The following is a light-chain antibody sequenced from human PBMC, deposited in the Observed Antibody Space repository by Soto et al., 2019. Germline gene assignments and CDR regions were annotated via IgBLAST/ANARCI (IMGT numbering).Light chain of an antibody. CDR3: QQRSNWPT. CDR2: DAS. V-gene: IGKV3-11*01. Sequence: EMVLTQSPATLSLSPGERASLSCRASQSVSTYLAWHQQKPCQAPRLLIYDASYRATGTPARFSGSRSATDFTLTISSLEHEDFAVYYCQQRSNWPTFGQRTKLEIK. J-gene: IGKJ2*01. CDR1: QSVSTY.